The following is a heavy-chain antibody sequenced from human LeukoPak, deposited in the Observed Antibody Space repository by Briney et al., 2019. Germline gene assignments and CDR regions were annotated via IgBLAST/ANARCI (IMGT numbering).Heavy chain of an antibody. J-gene: IGHJ4*02. CDR3: TRWDTATVKCYFDY. CDR2: MYHSGDT. CDR1: GYFISSGYY. Sequence: SETLSLTCSVSGYFISSGYYWGWIPQPPGKGLEWIVSMYHSGDTFYNPSLRSRVTLSVDTSKNQFSLRLSSVTAADTAVYYCTRWDTATVKCYFDYWGQGTLVTVSS. D-gene: IGHD5-18*01. V-gene: IGHV4-38-2*01.